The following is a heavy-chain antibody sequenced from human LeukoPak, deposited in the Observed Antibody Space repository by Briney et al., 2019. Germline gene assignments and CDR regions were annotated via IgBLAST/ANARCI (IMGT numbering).Heavy chain of an antibody. CDR1: GFTFSSYA. CDR2: ISGSGGTT. Sequence: GSLRLSCAASGFTFSSYALSWVRQAPGKGLEWVSVISGSGGTTHYAESVKGRFTISRDNSKNTLYMQMHSMRAEDTAVYYCAMDYHDSSGSYGVDFWGQGTLVTVSS. CDR3: AMDYHDSSGSYGVDF. D-gene: IGHD3-22*01. J-gene: IGHJ4*02. V-gene: IGHV3-23*01.